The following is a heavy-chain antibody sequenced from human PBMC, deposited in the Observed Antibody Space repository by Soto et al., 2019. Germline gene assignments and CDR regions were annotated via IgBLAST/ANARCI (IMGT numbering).Heavy chain of an antibody. Sequence: EVQLVESGGGLVQPGDSLRLSCAASGFRFSFYWMTWVRQAPGKGLEWVANIKEDGSEKYYVDSVRGRFTISRDNAKNSLYLQMNGLRIEDTAVYYCVRGHGDYEQIRLQVFDYWGQGALVTVSS. CDR1: GFRFSFYW. V-gene: IGHV3-7*04. CDR3: VRGHGDYEQIRLQVFDY. CDR2: IKEDGSEK. J-gene: IGHJ4*02. D-gene: IGHD4-17*01.